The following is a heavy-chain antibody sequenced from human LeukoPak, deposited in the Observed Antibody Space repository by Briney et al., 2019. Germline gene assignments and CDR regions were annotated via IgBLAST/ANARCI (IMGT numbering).Heavy chain of an antibody. Sequence: SETLSLTCAVYGGSFSGYYWSWIRQPPGKGLEWIGYIYNSGSTTYNPSLKSRVTISVDTSKNQFSLKLTSVTAADTAVYYCARDRELGYWGQGTLVTVSS. CDR3: ARDRELGY. D-gene: IGHD1-26*01. CDR1: GGSFSGYY. J-gene: IGHJ4*02. CDR2: IYNSGST. V-gene: IGHV4-59*01.